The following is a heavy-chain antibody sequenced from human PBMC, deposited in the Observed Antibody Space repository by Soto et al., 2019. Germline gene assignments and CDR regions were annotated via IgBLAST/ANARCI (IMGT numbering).Heavy chain of an antibody. J-gene: IGHJ6*02. D-gene: IGHD3-16*02. CDR3: ARGPTMITFGGVIVNQPKGMDV. V-gene: IGHV1-18*01. CDR1: GYTFTSYG. CDR2: ISAYNGNT. Sequence: QVQLVQSGAEVKKPGASVKVSCKASGYTFTSYGISWVRQAPGQGLEWMGWISAYNGNTNYAQKLQGRVTMTTDTSTSTAYMELRSLRSDDTAVYYCARGPTMITFGGVIVNQPKGMDVWGQGTTVTVSS.